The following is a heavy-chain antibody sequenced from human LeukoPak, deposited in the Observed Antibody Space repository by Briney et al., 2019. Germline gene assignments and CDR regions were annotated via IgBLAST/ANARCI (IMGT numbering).Heavy chain of an antibody. CDR3: ARDWEWGYFDY. V-gene: IGHV3-21*01. J-gene: IGHJ4*02. Sequence: PGRSLRLSCAASGFTFSSYSMNWVRQAPGKGLEWVSSISSSRSYIYYADSVMGRFTISRDNAKNSLYLQMNSLRAEDTAVYYCARDWEWGYFDYWGQGTLVTVSS. CDR1: GFTFSSYS. CDR2: ISSSRSYI. D-gene: IGHD1-26*01.